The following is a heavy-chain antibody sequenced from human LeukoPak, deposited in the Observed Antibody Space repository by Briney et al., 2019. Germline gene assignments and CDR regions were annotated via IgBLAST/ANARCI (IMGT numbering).Heavy chain of an antibody. J-gene: IGHJ4*02. D-gene: IGHD4-17*01. CDR3: ARDGTSTDDY. CDR1: GYTFSNFG. V-gene: IGHV1-18*01. Sequence: GASVKVSCKASGYTFSNFGINWVRQAPGQGLEWMGWIGGNNGNPNYGQKFQGRFALTTDSSTSTAYMELRNLRFDDTAVYFCARDGTSTDDYWGQGTLVTVSS. CDR2: IGGNNGNP.